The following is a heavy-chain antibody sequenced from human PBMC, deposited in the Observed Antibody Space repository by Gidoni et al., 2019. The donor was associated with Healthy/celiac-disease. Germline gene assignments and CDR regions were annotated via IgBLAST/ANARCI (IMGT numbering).Heavy chain of an antibody. Sequence: QLQLQESGPGLVKPSETLSLTCTVSGGSISSSSYYWGWIRQPPGKGLEWIGSIYYSGSTYYNPSLKSRVTISVDTSKNQFSLKLSSVTAADTAVYYCARDKSGPTDYDILTGNTDYWGQGTLVTVSS. CDR2: IYYSGST. D-gene: IGHD3-9*01. J-gene: IGHJ4*02. CDR3: ARDKSGPTDYDILTGNTDY. V-gene: IGHV4-39*07. CDR1: GGSISSSSYY.